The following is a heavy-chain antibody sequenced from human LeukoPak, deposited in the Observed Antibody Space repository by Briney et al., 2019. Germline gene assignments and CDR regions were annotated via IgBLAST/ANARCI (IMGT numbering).Heavy chain of an antibody. CDR3: AIYYYDSSGYYYSWFDP. CDR1: GGTFSSYA. J-gene: IGHJ5*02. D-gene: IGHD3-22*01. V-gene: IGHV1-69*04. CDR2: IIPILGIA. Sequence: SVKVSCKASGGTFSSYAISWVRQAPGQGLEWMGRIIPILGIANYAQKFQGRVTITADKSTSTAYMELSSLRSEDTAVYYCAIYYYDSSGYYYSWFDPWGQGTLVTVSS.